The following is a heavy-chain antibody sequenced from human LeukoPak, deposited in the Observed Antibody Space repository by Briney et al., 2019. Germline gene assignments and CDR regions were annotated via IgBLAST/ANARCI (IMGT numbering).Heavy chain of an antibody. V-gene: IGHV4-31*03. CDR3: ATAEWEYSYFDS. CDR1: GGSVTGGGYY. D-gene: IGHD1-26*01. Sequence: SETLSLTCSVSGGSVTGGGYYWSWIRQHPGKGLEWIGFASYSGGTYYNPSLMSRITISVDRSQNQFSLRMRDVTAADTAVYFCATAEWEYSYFDSWGQGALVAVSS. J-gene: IGHJ4*02. CDR2: ASYSGGT.